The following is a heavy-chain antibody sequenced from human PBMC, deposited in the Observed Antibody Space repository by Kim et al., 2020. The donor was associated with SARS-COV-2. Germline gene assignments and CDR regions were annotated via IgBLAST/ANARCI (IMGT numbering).Heavy chain of an antibody. D-gene: IGHD2-21*01. CDR1: GFTFSSYG. J-gene: IGHJ6*02. Sequence: GGSLRLSCAVSGFTFSSYGMHWVRQAPGKGLEWVAVIWYDGSNKYYADSVKGRFTISRDNSKNTLYLQMNSLRAEDTAVYYCARDHCGGDCYGMDVWGQGTTVTVSS. CDR2: IWYDGSNK. V-gene: IGHV3-33*01. CDR3: ARDHCGGDCYGMDV.